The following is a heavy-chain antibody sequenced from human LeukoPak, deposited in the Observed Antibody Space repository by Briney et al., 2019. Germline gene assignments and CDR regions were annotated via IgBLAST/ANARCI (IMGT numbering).Heavy chain of an antibody. CDR1: GGSFSSGSFY. V-gene: IGHV4-61*02. Sequence: TLSLTCTVSGGSFSSGSFYWSWIRQPAGKGLEWIGRIYTSGSTNYNPSLKSRVTISVVTSKNQFYLKLSSVTAADTAVYYCARVGSGFDLDYWGQGTLVTVSS. D-gene: IGHD6-19*01. CDR2: IYTSGST. CDR3: ARVGSGFDLDY. J-gene: IGHJ4*02.